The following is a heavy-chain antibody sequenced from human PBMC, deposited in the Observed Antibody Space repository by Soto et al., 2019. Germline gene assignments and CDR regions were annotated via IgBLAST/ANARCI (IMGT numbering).Heavy chain of an antibody. Sequence: GGPLRLSCAASGFTFGNYWMHWVRQAPEQGMEWASRMNSDGSSTNYADSVKGRFTVSRDNAKNTLYLQMNSLRAEDTAVYYCATAEVDYWGPGTLVTSPQ. J-gene: IGHJ4*02. CDR1: GFTFGNYW. CDR2: MNSDGSST. CDR3: ATAEVDY. V-gene: IGHV3-74*01.